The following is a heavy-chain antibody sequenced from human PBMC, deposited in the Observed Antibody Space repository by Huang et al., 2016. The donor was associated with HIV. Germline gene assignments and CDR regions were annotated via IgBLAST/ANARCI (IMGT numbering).Heavy chain of an antibody. Sequence: GQLIQSGPEVKRPGASVKVSCKASGYTFLAFGVSWVRRAPGEGVEWMGWISTFNGDTNYAAKFRDRVTVSAYTTTDTVSIEMRSLRFDDTAVYYCARDLLNTGEEGNSPMDIWGQGTMVTVSS. D-gene: IGHD2-15*01. CDR3: ARDLLNTGEEGNSPMDI. V-gene: IGHV1-18*01. J-gene: IGHJ6*02. CDR1: GYTFLAFG. CDR2: ISTFNGDT.